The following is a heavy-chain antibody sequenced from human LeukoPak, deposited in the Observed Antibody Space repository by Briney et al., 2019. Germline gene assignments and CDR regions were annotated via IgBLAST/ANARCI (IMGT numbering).Heavy chain of an antibody. CDR2: IYSGGAT. D-gene: IGHD5-24*01. CDR3: AARSVASNPEAY. Sequence: PGGSLRLSCAASGFTVSNNYMRWVRQAPGKGLEWVSSIYSGGATKYADSVKGRFTISRDNSKNTLYLQMSSLRAEDTAVYYCAARSVASNPEAYWGQGTLVTVSS. J-gene: IGHJ4*02. CDR1: GFTVSNNY. V-gene: IGHV3-53*01.